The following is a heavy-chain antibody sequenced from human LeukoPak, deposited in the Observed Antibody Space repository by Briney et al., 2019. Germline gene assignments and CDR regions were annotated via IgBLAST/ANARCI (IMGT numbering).Heavy chain of an antibody. CDR3: ARDRSDCSSTSCYGRKYNWFDP. D-gene: IGHD2-2*01. V-gene: IGHV3-30*04. CDR1: GFTFSSYA. Sequence: GGSLRLSCAASGFTFSSYAMHWVRQAPGKGLEWVAVISYDGSNKYYADSVKGRFTISRDNSKNTLYLQMNSLRAEDTAVYYCARDRSDCSSTSCYGRKYNWFDPWGQGTLVTASS. CDR2: ISYDGSNK. J-gene: IGHJ5*02.